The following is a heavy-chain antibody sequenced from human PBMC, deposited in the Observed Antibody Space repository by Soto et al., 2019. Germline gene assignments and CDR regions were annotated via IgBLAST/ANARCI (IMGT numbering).Heavy chain of an antibody. D-gene: IGHD3-22*01. CDR2: ISSSSSYI. V-gene: IGHV3-21*01. CDR3: ARNYNTSGYSIDY. J-gene: IGHJ4*02. CDR1: GFTFSSSS. Sequence: PGGSLRLSCAASGFTFSSSSMNWVRQAPGKGLDWVSSISSSSSYIYYADSVTGRFTTSRDNAKNSLYLQMNSLRAEDTAVYYCARNYNTSGYSIDYWGQGTRVTVSS.